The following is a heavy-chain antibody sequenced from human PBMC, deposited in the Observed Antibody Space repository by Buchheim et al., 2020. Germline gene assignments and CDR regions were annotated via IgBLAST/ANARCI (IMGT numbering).Heavy chain of an antibody. CDR3: ARGVTGYCSSTSCPTYYFDY. D-gene: IGHD2-2*01. V-gene: IGHV4-30-2*01. CDR1: GGSISSGGYS. J-gene: IGHJ4*02. CDR2: IYHSGST. Sequence: QLQLQESGSGLVKPSQTLSLTCAVSGGSISSGGYSWSWIRQPPGKGLEWIGYIYHSGSTYYNPSLKSRVTISVDRSKNQFSPKLSSVTAADTAVYYCARGVTGYCSSTSCPTYYFDYWGQGTL.